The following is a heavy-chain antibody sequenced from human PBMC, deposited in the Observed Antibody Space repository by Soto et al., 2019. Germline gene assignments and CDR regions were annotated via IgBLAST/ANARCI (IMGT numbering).Heavy chain of an antibody. Sequence: SETLSLTCTVSGGSISSYYWSWIRQPPGKGLEWIGYIYYSGSTNYNPSLKSRVTISVDTSKNQFSLKLSSVTAADTAVYYCARQSRLEYYYDSSGYPPHFDYWGQGTLVTVS. CDR2: IYYSGST. J-gene: IGHJ4*02. CDR3: ARQSRLEYYYDSSGYPPHFDY. V-gene: IGHV4-59*08. CDR1: GGSISSYY. D-gene: IGHD3-22*01.